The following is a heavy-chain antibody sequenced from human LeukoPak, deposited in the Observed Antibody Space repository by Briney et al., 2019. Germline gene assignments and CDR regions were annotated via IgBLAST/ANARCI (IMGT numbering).Heavy chain of an antibody. V-gene: IGHV1-69*13. CDR1: GGTFSSYA. Sequence: SVKVSCKASGGTFSSYAISWVRQAPGQGLEWMGGIIPIFGTANYAQKFQGRVTITADESTSTAYMELSSLRSEDTAVYYCASSIVYCSSTSCYFNWGQGTLVTVSS. CDR2: IIPIFGTA. D-gene: IGHD2-2*01. J-gene: IGHJ4*02. CDR3: ASSIVYCSSTSCYFN.